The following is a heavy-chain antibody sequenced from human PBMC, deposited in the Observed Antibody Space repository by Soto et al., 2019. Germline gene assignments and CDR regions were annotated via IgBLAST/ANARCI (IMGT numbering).Heavy chain of an antibody. CDR2: ISYDGSKK. CDR3: AKDLGDYSNYEGAFDI. D-gene: IGHD4-4*01. Sequence: LRLSCAASGFTFSRYGMHWVRQAPGKGLEWVAVISYDGSKKYYEDSVKGRFTISRDNSKNTLYLQMNSLRAEDTAVYYCAKDLGDYSNYEGAFDIWGQGTMVTVSS. CDR1: GFTFSRYG. J-gene: IGHJ3*02. V-gene: IGHV3-30*18.